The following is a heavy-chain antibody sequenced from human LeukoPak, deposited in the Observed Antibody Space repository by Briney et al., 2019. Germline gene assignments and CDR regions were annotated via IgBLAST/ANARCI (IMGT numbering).Heavy chain of an antibody. CDR2: INPNSGGT. CDR1: GYTFTDYY. V-gene: IGHV1-2*02. J-gene: IGHJ4*02. D-gene: IGHD1-26*01. Sequence: ASVKVSCKASGYTFTDYYTHWVRQAPGQGLEWMGWINPNSGGTNYAQEFQGRVTMTRDTSISTAYMELSRLRSDDTAVYYCARDLSGRYEFDYWGQGTLVTVSS. CDR3: ARDLSGRYEFDY.